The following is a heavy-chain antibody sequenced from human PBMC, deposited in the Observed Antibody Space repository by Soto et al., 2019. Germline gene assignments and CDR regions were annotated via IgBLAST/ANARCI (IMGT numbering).Heavy chain of an antibody. CDR3: AREYCSGGSCFYRPGYFQH. Sequence: ASVKVSCKASGYTFTSYYMHWVRQAPGQGLEWMGIINPSGGSTSYAQKFQGRVTMTRDTSTSTVYMELSSLRSEDTAVYYCAREYCSGGSCFYRPGYFQHWGQGTLVTVSS. V-gene: IGHV1-46*01. CDR2: INPSGGST. D-gene: IGHD2-15*01. CDR1: GYTFTSYY. J-gene: IGHJ1*01.